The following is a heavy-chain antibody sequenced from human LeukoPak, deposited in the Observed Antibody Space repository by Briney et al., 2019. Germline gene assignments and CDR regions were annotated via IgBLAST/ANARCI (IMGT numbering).Heavy chain of an antibody. V-gene: IGHV1-18*04. Sequence: GASVKVSCKASGYTFTSYGTSWVRQAPGQGLEWMGWISAYNGNTNYAQKLQGRVTMTTDTSTSTAYMELRSLRSDDTAVYYCARGQLTMVHRSGLRYFDYWGQGTLVTVSS. CDR2: ISAYNGNT. D-gene: IGHD3-10*01. CDR1: GYTFTSYG. J-gene: IGHJ4*02. CDR3: ARGQLTMVHRSGLRYFDY.